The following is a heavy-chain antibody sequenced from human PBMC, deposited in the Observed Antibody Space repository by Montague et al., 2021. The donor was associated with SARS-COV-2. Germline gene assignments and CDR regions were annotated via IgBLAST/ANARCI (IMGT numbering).Heavy chain of an antibody. CDR2: IYYSGGI. Sequence: SETLSLTCTVSGGSMSDHYWAWIRQPPGKGLEWLAYIYYSGGINSNASLKSGVSMSVDTSKNQFSLKLTSVTAADTAVYYCARAVSVRRAINWFDPWGQGTLVTVSS. V-gene: IGHV4-59*11. CDR3: ARAVSVRRAINWFDP. D-gene: IGHD3-10*01. CDR1: GGSMSDHY. J-gene: IGHJ5*02.